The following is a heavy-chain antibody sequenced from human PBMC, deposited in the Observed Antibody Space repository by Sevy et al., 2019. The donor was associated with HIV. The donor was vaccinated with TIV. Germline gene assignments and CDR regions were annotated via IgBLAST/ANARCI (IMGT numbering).Heavy chain of an antibody. J-gene: IGHJ5*02. CDR2: ISSDGSST. D-gene: IGHD2-2*01. V-gene: IGHV3-74*01. Sequence: GGSLRLSCAASGFTFSIYWMHWVRHAPGKGLVWVSRISSDGSSTTYADSVRGRFTISRDNAKNTLYLQMNSLRDEDTAVYYCARAGGYCSSTSCHGAGWFDPWGQGTLVTVSS. CDR3: ARAGGYCSSTSCHGAGWFDP. CDR1: GFTFSIYW.